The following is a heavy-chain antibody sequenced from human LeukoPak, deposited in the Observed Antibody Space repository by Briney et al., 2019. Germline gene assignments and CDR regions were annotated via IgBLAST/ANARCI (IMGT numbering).Heavy chain of an antibody. V-gene: IGHV1-24*01. CDR3: ATEHYGSGSYYYYYGMDV. J-gene: IGHJ6*02. Sequence: ASVKVSCKVSGYTLTELSMHWVRQAPGKGLEWMGGFDPEDGETIYAQKFQGRVTMTEDTSTDTAYTELSSLRSEDTAVYYCATEHYGSGSYYYYYGMDVWGQGTTVTVSS. CDR2: FDPEDGET. CDR1: GYTLTELS. D-gene: IGHD3-10*01.